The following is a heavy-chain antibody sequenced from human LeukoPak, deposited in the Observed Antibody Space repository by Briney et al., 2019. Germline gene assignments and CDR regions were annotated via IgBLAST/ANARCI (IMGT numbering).Heavy chain of an antibody. V-gene: IGHV1-58*02. CDR3: AAETYIQGCCNFDV. CDR1: GLTFSTSA. Sequence: SVKVSCKTSGLTFSTSAIQWVRQARGQSLEWMGWIVVGNGNTRYAQKLQERLTITRGMSTSTAYMELSSLRSEDTAVYYCAAETYIQGCCNFDVWGQGTLITVSS. D-gene: IGHD2/OR15-2a*01. CDR2: IVVGNGNT. J-gene: IGHJ3*01.